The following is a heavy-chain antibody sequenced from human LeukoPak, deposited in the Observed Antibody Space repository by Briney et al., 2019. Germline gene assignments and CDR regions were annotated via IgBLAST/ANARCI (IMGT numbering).Heavy chain of an antibody. CDR1: GFTFCKYA. CDR3: ARDSGAMAGVPFYYGMDV. CDR2: ISFHGSIK. D-gene: IGHD6-19*01. J-gene: IGHJ6*02. V-gene: IGHV3-30-3*01. Sequence: GRSLRLSCAAPGFTFCKYAMHWVHQAPAKELEWVADISFHGSIKYYADSVEGRFTISRDNSNNQLVLHMNSLRPEDTAVYHCARDSGAMAGVPFYYGMDVWGQGTTVTVSS.